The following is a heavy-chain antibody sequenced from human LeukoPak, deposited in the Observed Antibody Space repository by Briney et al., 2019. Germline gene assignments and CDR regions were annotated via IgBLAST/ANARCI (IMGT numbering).Heavy chain of an antibody. V-gene: IGHV4-39*07. CDR2: IYYSGST. CDR3: ARDPAPPTYYYDSSGYYSPY. J-gene: IGHJ4*02. CDR1: GGSISSYY. D-gene: IGHD3-22*01. Sequence: PSETLSLTCTVSGGSISSYYWGWIRQPPGKGLEWIGSIYYSGSTYYNPSLKSRVTISVDTSKNQFSLKLSSVTAADTAVYYCARDPAPPTYYYDSSGYYSPYWGQGTLVTVSS.